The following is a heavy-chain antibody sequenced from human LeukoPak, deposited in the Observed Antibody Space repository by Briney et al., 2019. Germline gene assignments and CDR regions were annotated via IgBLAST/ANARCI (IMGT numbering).Heavy chain of an antibody. Sequence: GASVKVSCKASGHTFIDYYIHWVRQAPGQGLEWMGRITLKSGGTNYAQKFQGRVTMTRDTSISTAYMELSGLRSDDTAVYYCARSASTSWLHFDYWGQGTLVTVSS. V-gene: IGHV1-2*06. CDR2: ITLKSGGT. CDR1: GHTFIDYY. CDR3: ARSASTSWLHFDY. J-gene: IGHJ4*02. D-gene: IGHD6-13*01.